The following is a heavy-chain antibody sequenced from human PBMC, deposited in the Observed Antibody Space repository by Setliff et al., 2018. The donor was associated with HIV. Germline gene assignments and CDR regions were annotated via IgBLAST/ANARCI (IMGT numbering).Heavy chain of an antibody. J-gene: IGHJ4*02. CDR1: GFTFSSYS. Sequence: SLRLSCAASGFTFSSYSMNWVRQAPGKGLEWVSSISSSSSYIYYADSVKGRFTISRDNAKNSLYLQMNSLRAEDTAVYYCARADGVVVAAPYYWGQGTLVTVSS. CDR3: ARADGVVVAAPYY. V-gene: IGHV3-21*01. D-gene: IGHD2-15*01. CDR2: ISSSSSYI.